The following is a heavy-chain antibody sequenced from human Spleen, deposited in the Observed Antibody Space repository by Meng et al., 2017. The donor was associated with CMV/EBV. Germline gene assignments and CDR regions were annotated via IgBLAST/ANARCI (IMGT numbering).Heavy chain of an antibody. CDR2: INPSGGST. V-gene: IGHV1-46*01. CDR3: AREQRKLDY. Sequence: ASVKVSCKTSRFTFTRYFMHWVRQAPGQGLEWMGMINPSGGSTSYAQNFQGRVTVTTDTSTSTVYMELTRLTSDDTAVYYCAREQRKLDYWGQGTLVTVSS. CDR1: RFTFTRYF. J-gene: IGHJ4*02. D-gene: IGHD1-14*01.